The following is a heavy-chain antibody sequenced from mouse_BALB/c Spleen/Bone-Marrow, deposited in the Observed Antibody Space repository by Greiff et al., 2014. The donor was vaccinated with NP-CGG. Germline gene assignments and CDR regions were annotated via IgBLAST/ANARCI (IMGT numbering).Heavy chain of an antibody. D-gene: IGHD1-1*01. CDR1: GFNIKDTY. V-gene: IGHV14-3*02. CDR2: IDPASGNT. Sequence: VQLKESGAELVKPGASVKLSCTASGFNIKDTYMHWVKQRPEQGLEWIGRIDPASGNTKYDPKFQGKATITADTSSNTAYLQLSSLTSEDTAVYYCVSYYYGNYFDSWGQGTTLTVSS. J-gene: IGHJ2*01. CDR3: VSYYYGNYFDS.